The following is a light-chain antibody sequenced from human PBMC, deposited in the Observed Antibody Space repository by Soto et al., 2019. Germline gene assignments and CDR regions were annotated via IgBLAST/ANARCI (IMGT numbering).Light chain of an antibody. Sequence: QSVLTQPPSASGSPGQSVTISCTGTSSDVGGYNYVSWYQQHPGKAPNLMIYEVSKRPSGVPDRFSGSKSGNTASLTVSGLQAEDEADYYCSSYAGSNNLYVFGTGTKVTVL. V-gene: IGLV2-8*01. CDR1: SSDVGGYNY. CDR2: EVS. CDR3: SSYAGSNNLYV. J-gene: IGLJ1*01.